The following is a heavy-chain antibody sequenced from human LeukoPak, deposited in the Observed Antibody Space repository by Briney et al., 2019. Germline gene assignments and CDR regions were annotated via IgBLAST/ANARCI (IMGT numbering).Heavy chain of an antibody. J-gene: IGHJ4*02. V-gene: IGHV3-23*01. CDR1: GFTFSSYA. CDR2: ISGSGGST. Sequence: GGSLRLSCAASGFTFSSYAMSWVRQGPEKGLEWVSVISGSGGSTYYADSVKGRFTTSRDNSKNTLYLQINSLRAEDTAVYYCAKGDTPMVRRYYFDYWGQGTLVTVSS. CDR3: AKGDTPMVRRYYFDY. D-gene: IGHD5-18*01.